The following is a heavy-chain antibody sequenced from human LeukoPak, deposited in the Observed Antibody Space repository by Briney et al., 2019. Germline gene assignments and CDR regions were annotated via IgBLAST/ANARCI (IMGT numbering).Heavy chain of an antibody. J-gene: IGHJ6*02. CDR1: GGSISSYY. CDR2: IYYSGST. CDR3: ARLPMVRGVYYYGMDV. D-gene: IGHD3-10*01. V-gene: IGHV4-59*08. Sequence: SETLSLTCTVSGGSISSYYWGWIRQPPGKGLEWIGYIYYSGSTNYNPSLKSRVTISVDTSKNQFSLKLSSVTAADTAVYYCARLPMVRGVYYYGMDVWGQGTTVTVSS.